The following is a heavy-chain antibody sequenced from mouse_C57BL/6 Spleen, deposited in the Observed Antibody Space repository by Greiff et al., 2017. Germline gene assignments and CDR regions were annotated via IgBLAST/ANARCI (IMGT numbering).Heavy chain of an antibody. CDR1: GFTFTSYW. V-gene: IGHV1-69*01. CDR3: ARRRVAATDD. J-gene: IGHJ2*01. Sequence: QVQLQQPGAELVMPGASVKLSCTASGFTFTSYWMHWVKQRPGQGLEWIGEIDPSDGYTNYNHKFKGKSTMTVDKSSSTAYMQLSSLTSEDSAVYYCARRRVAATDDWGQGTTLTVSS. CDR2: IDPSDGYT. D-gene: IGHD1-1*01.